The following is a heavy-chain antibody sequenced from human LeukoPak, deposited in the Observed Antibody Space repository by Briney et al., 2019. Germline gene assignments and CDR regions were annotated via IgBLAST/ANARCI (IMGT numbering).Heavy chain of an antibody. J-gene: IGHJ4*02. D-gene: IGHD1-14*01. CDR2: ISFDGSNE. CDR3: AREGYNAFDS. Sequence: GGSLRLSCAASGFTFSNYPMHWVRRVPGKGLEWVAVISFDGSNEYYADSVKGRFTISRDNSKTTLYMQMNSLRPEDTAVYYCAREGYNAFDSWGQGTLVTVSS. CDR1: GFTFSNYP. V-gene: IGHV3-30*01.